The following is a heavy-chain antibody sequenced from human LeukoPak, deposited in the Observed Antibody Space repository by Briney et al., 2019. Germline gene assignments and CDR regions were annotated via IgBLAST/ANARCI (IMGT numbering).Heavy chain of an antibody. CDR2: IKEDGSEK. CDR1: GFTFSRYW. CDR3: ARGGNWRAFDI. D-gene: IGHD1-20*01. Sequence: PGGSLRLSCAASGFTFSRYWMSWVRQAPGKGLEWVANIKEDGSEKYYVDSVKGRFTISRDNAKNSLYLEMNSLRAEDTAVYYCARGGNWRAFDIWGQGTMVTVSS. V-gene: IGHV3-7*02. J-gene: IGHJ3*02.